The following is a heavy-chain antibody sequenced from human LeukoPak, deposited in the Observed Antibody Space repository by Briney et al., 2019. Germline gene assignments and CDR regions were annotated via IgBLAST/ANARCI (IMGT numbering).Heavy chain of an antibody. V-gene: IGHV3-48*02. CDR2: ISSSSSTI. J-gene: IGHJ3*02. CDR1: GFTFSSYS. D-gene: IGHD3-22*01. Sequence: PGGSLRLSCAASGFTFSSYSMNWVRQAPGKGLEWVSYISSSSSTIYYADSVKGRFTISRDNAKNSLYLQMNSLRDEDTAVYYCATRYYYDSSGHDDAFDIWGQGTMVTVSS. CDR3: ATRYYYDSSGHDDAFDI.